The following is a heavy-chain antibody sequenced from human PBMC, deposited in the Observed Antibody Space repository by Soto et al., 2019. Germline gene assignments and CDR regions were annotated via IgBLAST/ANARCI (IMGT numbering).Heavy chain of an antibody. V-gene: IGHV4-34*01. Sequence: SETLSLTCAVYGGSFSGYYWSWIRQPPGKGLEWIGEINHSGSTNYNPSLKSRVTISVDTSKNQFSLKLSSVTAADTAVYYCARSRYNRMSIAARPEGCWFDPWGQGTLVTVSS. CDR3: ARSRYNRMSIAARPEGCWFDP. D-gene: IGHD6-6*01. J-gene: IGHJ5*02. CDR2: INHSGST. CDR1: GGSFSGYY.